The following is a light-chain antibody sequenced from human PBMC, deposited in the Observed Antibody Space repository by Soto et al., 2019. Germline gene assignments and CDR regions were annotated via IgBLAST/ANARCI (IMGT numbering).Light chain of an antibody. CDR2: GAS. Sequence: EIVMTQSPATLSVSPGERATLSCRASQSVSSNLAWYQQKPGQAPRLLIYGASTRATGIPARFSGSGSGTAFFLITISLQSEDFAVYYCQQYNNWPPYTFGQGTKLEIK. CDR3: QQYNNWPPYT. CDR1: QSVSSN. J-gene: IGKJ2*01. V-gene: IGKV3-15*01.